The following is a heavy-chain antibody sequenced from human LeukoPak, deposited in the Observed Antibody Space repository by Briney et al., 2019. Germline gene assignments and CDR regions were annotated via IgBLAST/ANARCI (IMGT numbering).Heavy chain of an antibody. J-gene: IGHJ4*02. Sequence: PGGSLRLSCAASGFNLGTYSMNWVRQAPGKGLEWVSYISSSGSTMYYADSVKGRFTISRDNAKNSLYLQMNSLRAEDTAVFYCARDTAAAPGGLTRYYFDYWGQGTLVTVSS. CDR2: ISSSGSTM. CDR1: GFNLGTYS. V-gene: IGHV3-48*01. D-gene: IGHD6-13*01. CDR3: ARDTAAAPGGLTRYYFDY.